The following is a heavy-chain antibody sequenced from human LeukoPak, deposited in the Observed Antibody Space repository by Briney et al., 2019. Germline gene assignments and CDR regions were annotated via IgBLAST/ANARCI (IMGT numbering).Heavy chain of an antibody. J-gene: IGHJ6*02. CDR2: ISGGSYYI. Sequence: GGSLRLSCAASGFTFSSYSMNWVRQAPGKGLEWVSSISGGSYYIYYADSVKGRFTISRDNSKNTLYLQMNSLRGEDTAVYCCARNLAGGSSEYYGMDVWGQGTTVTVSS. V-gene: IGHV3-21*01. CDR1: GFTFSSYS. CDR3: ARNLAGGSSEYYGMDV. D-gene: IGHD6-6*01.